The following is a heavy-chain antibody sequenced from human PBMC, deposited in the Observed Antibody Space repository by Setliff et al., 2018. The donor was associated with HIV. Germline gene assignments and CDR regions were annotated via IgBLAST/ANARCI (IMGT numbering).Heavy chain of an antibody. V-gene: IGHV4-4*09. CDR2: IHASGKA. CDR3: ATLDPSGGNFLAY. J-gene: IGHJ4*02. Sequence: SETLSLTCTVSGDGISSWQWSWIRQSPGKGLEWIGYIHASGKANYNPSLKSRVTISLDTSKMQFSLRLTSVTAADTAVYYCATLDPSGGNFLAYWGQGTLVTVSS. D-gene: IGHD2-21*02. CDR1: GDGISSWQ.